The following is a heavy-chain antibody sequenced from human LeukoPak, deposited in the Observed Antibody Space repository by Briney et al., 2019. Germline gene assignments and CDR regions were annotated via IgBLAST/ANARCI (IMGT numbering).Heavy chain of an antibody. V-gene: IGHV3-21*01. D-gene: IGHD3-3*01. CDR2: ISSSSSYI. Sequence: GGSLRLSCAASGFTFSSYSMNWVRQAPGKGLEWVSSISSSSSYIYYADSVKGRFTISRDNAKNSLYLQMNSLRAEDTAVYYCARSPTYYDFWSGYQFIHYWGQGTLVTVSS. J-gene: IGHJ4*02. CDR3: ARSPTYYDFWSGYQFIHY. CDR1: GFTFSSYS.